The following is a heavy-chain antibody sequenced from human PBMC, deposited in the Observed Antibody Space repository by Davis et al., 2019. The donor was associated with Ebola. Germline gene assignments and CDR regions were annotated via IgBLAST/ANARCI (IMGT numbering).Heavy chain of an antibody. D-gene: IGHD4-11*01. CDR3: ARDRRPYNNYAWFDP. V-gene: IGHV1-46*01. CDR1: GYTFTSYY. J-gene: IGHJ5*02. CDR2: INPSGGST. Sequence: ASVKVSCKASGYTFTSYYMHWVRQAPGQGLEWMGIINPSGGSTSYAQKFQGRVTMTRDTSTSTVYMELSSLRSEDTAVYFCARDRRPYNNYAWFDPWGQGTLVTVSS.